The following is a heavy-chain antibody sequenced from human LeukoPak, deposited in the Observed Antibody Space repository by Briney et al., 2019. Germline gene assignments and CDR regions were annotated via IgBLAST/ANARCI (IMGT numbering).Heavy chain of an antibody. CDR2: IYHSGST. V-gene: IGHV4-30-2*01. J-gene: IGHJ4*02. D-gene: IGHD6-6*01. Sequence: PSETLSLTCTVSGGSISSGDYYWNWIRQPPGKGLEWIVYIYHSGSTYYNPSLKSRVTISVDRSKNQFSLKLSSVTAADTAVYYCARNIYSTSSPFDYWGQGTLVTVSS. CDR3: ARNIYSTSSPFDY. CDR1: GGSISSGDYY.